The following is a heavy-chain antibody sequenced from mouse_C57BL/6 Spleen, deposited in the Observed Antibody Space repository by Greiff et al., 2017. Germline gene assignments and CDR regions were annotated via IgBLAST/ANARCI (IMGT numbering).Heavy chain of an antibody. Sequence: EVKLVESGGGLVQPGGSLKLSCAASGFTFSDYYMYWVRQTPEKRLEWVAYISNGGGSTYYPETVKGRFTISRDNAKNTLYLQMSRLKSEDTDMYYCARHGYDYAFAYWGQGTLVTVSA. CDR1: GFTFSDYY. J-gene: IGHJ3*01. CDR2: ISNGGGST. V-gene: IGHV5-12*01. D-gene: IGHD2-4*01. CDR3: ARHGYDYAFAY.